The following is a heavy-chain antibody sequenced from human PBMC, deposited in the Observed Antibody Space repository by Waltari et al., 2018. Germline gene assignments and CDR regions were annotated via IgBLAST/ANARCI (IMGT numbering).Heavy chain of an antibody. CDR2: IFSNDEK. CDR1: GFSLRNSRMG. Sequence: QVTLKESGPVLVKPTATLTLTCTVSGFSLRNSRMGVSWISQAPGKALEWLAHIFSNDEKSYSTSLKSRLTISKDTSKSQVVLTMTNMDPVDTATYYCARIRYSGYDHSGGWDYYYYMDVWGKGTTVTVSS. D-gene: IGHD5-12*01. J-gene: IGHJ6*03. V-gene: IGHV2-26*01. CDR3: ARIRYSGYDHSGGWDYYYYMDV.